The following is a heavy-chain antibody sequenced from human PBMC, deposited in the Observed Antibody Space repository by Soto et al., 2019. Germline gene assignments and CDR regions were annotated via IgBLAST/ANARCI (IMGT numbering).Heavy chain of an antibody. CDR1: GGSNSSYY. V-gene: IGHV4-59*01. CDR2: IFYSWST. J-gene: IGHJ4*02. Sequence: LETLSLPCTVSGGSNSSYYWTWIRQPPGKGLKWLGSIFYSWSTVYNPSLKSRVTISLHTSKSQFSLQLTSVTAADTAVYYCAREAADTAMFDSWGQGTLVTV. D-gene: IGHD5-18*01. CDR3: AREAADTAMFDS.